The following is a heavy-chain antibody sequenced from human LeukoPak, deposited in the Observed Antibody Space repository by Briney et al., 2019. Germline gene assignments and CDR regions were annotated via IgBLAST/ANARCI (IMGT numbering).Heavy chain of an antibody. CDR3: ARAVGAYDFRSGYGLKAEYFQH. J-gene: IGHJ1*01. CDR1: GGTFSSYA. CDR2: IIPIFGTA. V-gene: IGHV1-69*05. D-gene: IGHD3-3*01. Sequence: SVKVSCKASGGTFSSYAISWVRQAPAQGLEWMGRIIPIFGTANYAQKFQGRVTITTDESTSTAYMELSSLRSEDTAVYYCARAVGAYDFRSGYGLKAEYFQHWGQGTLVTVSS.